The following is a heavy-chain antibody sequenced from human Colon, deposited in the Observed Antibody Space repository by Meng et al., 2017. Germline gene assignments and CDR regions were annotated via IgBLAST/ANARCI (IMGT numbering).Heavy chain of an antibody. CDR3: ATTGSRSSGS. Sequence: VGGGGAGGGLVKPGRSLGLSCAASGFIFSDYYMAWIRQTPGKGLEWVSYISTTGSIAYYADSVKGRFTISRDNAKNSVYLQMNSLRAEDTAVYYCATTGSRSSGSWGQGTLVTVSS. CDR2: ISTTGSIA. V-gene: IGHV3-11*01. CDR1: GFIFSDYY. D-gene: IGHD3-22*01. J-gene: IGHJ4*02.